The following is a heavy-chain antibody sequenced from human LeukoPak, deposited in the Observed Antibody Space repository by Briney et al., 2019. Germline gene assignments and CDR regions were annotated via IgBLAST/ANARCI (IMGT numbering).Heavy chain of an antibody. D-gene: IGHD4-17*01. J-gene: IGHJ4*02. CDR1: GYTFTGYY. CDR3: ARDHDGDYSLDY. V-gene: IGHV1-2*04. Sequence: ASVKVSCRASGYTFTGYYMHWVRQAPGQGLEWMGWINPNSGGTNYAQKFQGWVTMTRDTSISTAYMELSRLRSDDTAVYYCARDHDGDYSLDYWGQGTLVTVSS. CDR2: INPNSGGT.